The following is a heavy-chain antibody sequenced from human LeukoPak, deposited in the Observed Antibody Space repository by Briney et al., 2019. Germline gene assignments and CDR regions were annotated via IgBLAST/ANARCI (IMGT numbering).Heavy chain of an antibody. V-gene: IGHV4-38-2*02. CDR2: IYHSGST. CDR1: GYSISSGYY. D-gene: IGHD1-26*01. Sequence: KSSETLSLTCTVSGYSISSGYYWGWIRQPPGKGLEWIGSIYHSGSTYYNPSLKSRVTISVDTSKNQVSLKLSSVTAADTAVYYCASSGPRGYFQHWGQGTLVTVSS. CDR3: ASSGPRGYFQH. J-gene: IGHJ1*01.